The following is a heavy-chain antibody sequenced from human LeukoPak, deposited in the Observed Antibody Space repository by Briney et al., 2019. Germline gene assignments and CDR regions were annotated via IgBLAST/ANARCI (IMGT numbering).Heavy chain of an antibody. V-gene: IGHV1-18*04. Sequence: ASVKVSCKASGYTFTGYYMHGVRQAPGQGLEGMGWISAYNCNTNYAQKLQGRVTMTTDTSTSTAYMELRSLRSDDTAVYYCARFGLGKHIEVAGIPFDIWGQGTMVTVSS. D-gene: IGHD6-19*01. CDR2: ISAYNCNT. CDR1: GYTFTGYY. CDR3: ARFGLGKHIEVAGIPFDI. J-gene: IGHJ3*02.